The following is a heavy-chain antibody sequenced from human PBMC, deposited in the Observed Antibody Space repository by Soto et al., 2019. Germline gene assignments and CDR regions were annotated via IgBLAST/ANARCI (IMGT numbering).Heavy chain of an antibody. J-gene: IGHJ4*01. CDR1: GGSISSSSYY. CDR3: ARGYYGDYVFDY. V-gene: IGHV4-39*01. CDR2: IYYSGST. Sequence: SETLSLTCTVSGGSISSSSYYWGWIRQPPGKGLEWIGSIYYSGSTYYNPSLKSRVTISVDTSKNQFSLKLSSVTAADTAVYYCARGYYGDYVFDYRGHGTLVTVSS. D-gene: IGHD4-17*01.